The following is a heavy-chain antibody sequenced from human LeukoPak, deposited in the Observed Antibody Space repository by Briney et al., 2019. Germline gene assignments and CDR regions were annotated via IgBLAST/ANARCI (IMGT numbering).Heavy chain of an antibody. CDR2: ISGYSGNT. Sequence: GASVKVSCKASGYTFTKYGISWVRQAPGQGLEWMGWISGYSGNTEYAQNVQGRVTMTTDTSASTVYMDLRSLRSDGTAVYFCARAHCSSTTCFFDYWGQGTLVTVSS. J-gene: IGHJ4*02. CDR3: ARAHCSSTTCFFDY. CDR1: GYTFTKYG. V-gene: IGHV1-18*01. D-gene: IGHD2-2*01.